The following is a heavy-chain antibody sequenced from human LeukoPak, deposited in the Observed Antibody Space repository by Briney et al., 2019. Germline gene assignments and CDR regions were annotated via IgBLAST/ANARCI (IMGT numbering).Heavy chain of an antibody. V-gene: IGHV4-4*07. D-gene: IGHD3-10*01. CDR3: ARDRGTYYYYYYMDV. CDR2: IYTSGST. CDR1: GGSISSYY. J-gene: IGHJ6*03. Sequence: PSETLSLTCTVSGGSISSYYWSWIRQPAGKGLEWIGRIYTSGSTNYNPSLKSRVTISVDTSKNQFSLKLSSVTAADTAVYYCARDRGTYYYYYYMDVWGKGTTVTISS.